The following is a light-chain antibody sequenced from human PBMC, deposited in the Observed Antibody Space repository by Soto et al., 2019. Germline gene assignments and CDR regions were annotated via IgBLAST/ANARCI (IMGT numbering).Light chain of an antibody. Sequence: EIVMTQSPATLSVSPGERATLSCRVSQSVSGNLAWYQQKPGQAPRLLIYGASTRATGIPARFSGSGSGTEFTLTISSLQSEDFAVYYCQQYHDWPSYTFGQGTKLEIK. J-gene: IGKJ2*01. CDR3: QQYHDWPSYT. CDR1: QSVSGN. V-gene: IGKV3-15*01. CDR2: GAS.